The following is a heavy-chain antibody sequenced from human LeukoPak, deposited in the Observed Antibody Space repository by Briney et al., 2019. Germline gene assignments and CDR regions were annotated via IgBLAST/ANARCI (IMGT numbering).Heavy chain of an antibody. CDR3: ARGRYSYGYTDWSDP. CDR2: IYYSGST. Sequence: PSETLSLTCTVSGGSISSGGYYWSWIRQHPGKGLEWIGYIYYSGSTYYNPSLKSRVTISVDTSKNQFSLKLSSVTAADTAVYYCARGRYSYGYTDWSDPWGQGTLVTVSS. D-gene: IGHD5-18*01. CDR1: GGSISSGGYY. V-gene: IGHV4-31*03. J-gene: IGHJ5*02.